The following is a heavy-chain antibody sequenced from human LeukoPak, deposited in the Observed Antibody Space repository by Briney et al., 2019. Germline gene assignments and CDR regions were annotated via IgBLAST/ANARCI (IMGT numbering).Heavy chain of an antibody. D-gene: IGHD5-24*01. J-gene: IGHJ4*02. CDR2: IGSNGDDK. Sequence: GGSLRLSCAVSGFTFNNYAINWVRQAPGKGLEWLSYIGSNGDDKLYADSVKGRFTISRDDAKNSVYLQMNILRDEDTALYYCARDLDGDEDFDYWGQGTLVTVSS. CDR1: GFTFNNYA. V-gene: IGHV3-48*03. CDR3: ARDLDGDEDFDY.